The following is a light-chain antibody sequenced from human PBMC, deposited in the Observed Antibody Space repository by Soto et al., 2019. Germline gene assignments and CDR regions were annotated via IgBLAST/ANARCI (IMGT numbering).Light chain of an antibody. CDR3: QQSSSTPQT. V-gene: IGKV1-39*01. J-gene: IGKJ4*01. Sequence: DIQMTQSPSSLSASVGDRVTITFRASQSISSYLIWYQQKPGKAPKLLINVASTLQSGVPSTFSRSGSGTDFTLAISSLQPEDFATYYCQQSSSTPQTFGGVRRWIS. CDR2: VAS. CDR1: QSISSY.